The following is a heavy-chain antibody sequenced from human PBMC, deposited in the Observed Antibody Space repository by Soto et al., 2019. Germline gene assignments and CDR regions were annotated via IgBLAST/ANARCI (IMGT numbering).Heavy chain of an antibody. Sequence: TSETLSLTXTVSGGSISSSSYYWGCIRQPPGKGLEWIGSIYYSGSTYYNPSLKSRVTISVDTSKNQFSLKLSSVTAADTAVYYCARLVGRLHLGELSLERAFSFDYWGQGTLVTVSS. CDR1: GGSISSSSYY. D-gene: IGHD3-16*02. CDR2: IYYSGST. CDR3: ARLVGRLHLGELSLERAFSFDY. V-gene: IGHV4-39*01. J-gene: IGHJ4*02.